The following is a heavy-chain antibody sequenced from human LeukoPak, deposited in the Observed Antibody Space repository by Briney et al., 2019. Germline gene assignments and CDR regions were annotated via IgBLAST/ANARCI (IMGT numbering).Heavy chain of an antibody. D-gene: IGHD2-15*01. V-gene: IGHV3-21*01. CDR2: TSSSSSYI. J-gene: IGHJ6*03. CDR3: AKEMVATASYYYYYYYMDV. CDR1: GFTFSNSA. Sequence: GGSLRLSCAASGFTFSNSAMNWVRQAPGKGLEWVSSTSSSSSYIYYADSVKGRFTISRDNAKNSLYLQMNSLRAEDTAVYYCAKEMVATASYYYYYYYMDVWGKGTAVTVSS.